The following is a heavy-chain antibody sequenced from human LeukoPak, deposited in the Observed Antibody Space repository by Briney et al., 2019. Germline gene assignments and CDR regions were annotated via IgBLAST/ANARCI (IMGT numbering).Heavy chain of an antibody. V-gene: IGHV4-39*07. Sequence: SETLSLTCTVSGGSISSSSYYWGWIRQPPGKGLEWIGSIYYSGSTYYNPSLKSRVTISVDTSKNQFSLKLGSVTAADTAVYYCARGPQVGANPWYFDLWGRGTLVTVSS. CDR1: GGSISSSSYY. CDR2: IYYSGST. CDR3: ARGPQVGANPWYFDL. D-gene: IGHD1-26*01. J-gene: IGHJ2*01.